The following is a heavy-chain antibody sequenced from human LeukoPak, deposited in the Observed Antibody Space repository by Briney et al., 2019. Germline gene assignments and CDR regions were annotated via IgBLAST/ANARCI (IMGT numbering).Heavy chain of an antibody. V-gene: IGHV3-21*01. Sequence: GGSLRLSCAASGFTFGTYSMNWVRQAPGKGLEWVSSISISSNYIYYADLVKGRFTISRDNAKNSLFLQMDSLRDEDTAVYYCAIDWNDFYMDVWGKGTTVTVSS. CDR2: ISISSNYI. J-gene: IGHJ6*03. CDR3: AIDWNDFYMDV. CDR1: GFTFGTYS. D-gene: IGHD1-1*01.